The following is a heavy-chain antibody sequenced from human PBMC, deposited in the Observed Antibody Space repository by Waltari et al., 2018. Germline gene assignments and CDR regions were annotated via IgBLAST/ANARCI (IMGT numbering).Heavy chain of an antibody. CDR2: IISSGGTT. Sequence: EVQLLESGGGWVQPGGSLRLSCAASGFRFSRSAMGWVRQAPGKGLEWVSHIISSGGTTYYADSVKGRFTISRDISKDTLYLQMNSLRAEDTAVYYCARDFASTYFFDYWGQGTLVTVSS. CDR1: GFRFSRSA. CDR3: ARDFASTYFFDY. V-gene: IGHV3-23*01. J-gene: IGHJ4*02.